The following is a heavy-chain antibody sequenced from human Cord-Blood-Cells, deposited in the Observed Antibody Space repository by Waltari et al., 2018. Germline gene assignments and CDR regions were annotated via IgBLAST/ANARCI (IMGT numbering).Heavy chain of an antibody. CDR2: INHRGST. V-gene: IGHV4-34*01. J-gene: IGHJ4*02. CDR1: GGSFSGYY. D-gene: IGHD6-6*01. Sequence: QVQLQQWGAGLLKPSETLSLTCAVYGGSFSGYYWSWIRQPPGKGLEWIGEINHRGSTNYNPALKSRGNISVDTSKNQFSLKLSAVTAADTAVYYCARTRGQLGFDYWGQGTLVTVSS. CDR3: ARTRGQLGFDY.